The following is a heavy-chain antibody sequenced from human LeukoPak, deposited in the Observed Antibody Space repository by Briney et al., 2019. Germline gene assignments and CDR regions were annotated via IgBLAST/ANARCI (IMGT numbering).Heavy chain of an antibody. CDR2: ISYDGSNK. CDR1: GFTFSSYG. CDR3: AKDLAYSSSWSIDY. Sequence: PGGSLRLSCAASGFTFSSYGMHWVRQAPGKGLEWVAVISYDGSNKYYADSVKGRFTISRDNSKNTLYLQMNSLRAEDTAVYYCAKDLAYSSSWSIDYWGQGTLVTVSS. J-gene: IGHJ4*02. D-gene: IGHD6-13*01. V-gene: IGHV3-30*18.